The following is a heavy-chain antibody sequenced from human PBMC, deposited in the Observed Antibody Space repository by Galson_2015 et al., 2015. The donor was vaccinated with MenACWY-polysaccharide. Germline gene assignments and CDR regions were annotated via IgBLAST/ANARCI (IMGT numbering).Heavy chain of an antibody. CDR2: LSAGGSTT. Sequence: SLRLSCAASGFTFRSYGMSWVRQAPGKGLEWVSTLSAGGSTTYYADSVKGRFSISRDSPENSLFLQMNSLRAEDTATYYCAKDRASYGALDYWGQGSLVTVSS. D-gene: IGHD4-17*01. CDR3: AKDRASYGALDY. V-gene: IGHV3-23*01. J-gene: IGHJ4*02. CDR1: GFTFRSYG.